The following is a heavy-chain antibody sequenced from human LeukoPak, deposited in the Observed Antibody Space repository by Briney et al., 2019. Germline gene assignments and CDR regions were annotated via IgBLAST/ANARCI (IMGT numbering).Heavy chain of an antibody. D-gene: IGHD3-3*01. CDR2: INHSGST. J-gene: IGHJ6*02. V-gene: IGHV4-34*01. CDR1: GGSFSGYY. Sequence: PSETLSLTCAVYGGSFSGYYWSWIRQPPGKGLEWIGEINHSGSTNYNPSLKSRVTISVDTSKNQFSLKLSSVTAADTAVYYCARDRFFWSGYYTGGASYYYYYGMDVWGQGTTVTVSS. CDR3: ARDRFFWSGYYTGGASYYYYYGMDV.